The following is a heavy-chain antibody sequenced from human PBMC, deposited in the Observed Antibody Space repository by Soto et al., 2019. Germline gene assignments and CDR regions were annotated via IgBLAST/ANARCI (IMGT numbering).Heavy chain of an antibody. D-gene: IGHD2-2*01. CDR1: GYSFTSYW. J-gene: IGHJ6*02. CDR3: ATTNCSSTSCYGLYYYGMDV. CDR2: IYPGDSDT. V-gene: IGHV5-51*01. Sequence: GESLKISCKGSGYSFTSYWIGWVRQIPGKGLEWMGIIYPGDSDTRYSPSFQGQVTISADKSISTAYLQWSSLKASDTAMYYCATTNCSSTSCYGLYYYGMDVWGQGTTVTVSS.